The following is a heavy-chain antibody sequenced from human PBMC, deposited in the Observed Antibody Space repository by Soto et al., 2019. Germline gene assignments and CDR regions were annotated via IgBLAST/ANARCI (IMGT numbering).Heavy chain of an antibody. V-gene: IGHV1-69*02. D-gene: IGHD2-15*01. CDR2: IIPILGIA. Sequence: SVKVSCKASGGTFSSYTISWVRQAPGQGLEWMGRIIPILGIANYAQKFQGRVTITADKSTSTAYMELSSLRSEDTAVYHCASIGGSGGSCSPDWFDPWGQGTLVTVSS. CDR1: GGTFSSYT. CDR3: ASIGGSGGSCSPDWFDP. J-gene: IGHJ5*02.